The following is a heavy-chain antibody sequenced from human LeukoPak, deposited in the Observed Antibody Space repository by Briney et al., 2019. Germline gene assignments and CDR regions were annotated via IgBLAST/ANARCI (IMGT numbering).Heavy chain of an antibody. V-gene: IGHV1-46*01. J-gene: IGHJ5*02. CDR1: GYSFSSYY. D-gene: IGHD4-17*01. CDR3: ARSYGDYAFDP. CDR2: INPSGGST. Sequence: ASVKVSCKASGYSFSSYYMHWVRRAPGQGLEWMGIINPSGGSTSYAQKFQGRVTMTRDTSKSTVYMDLSSLRSEDTAVYYCARSYGDYAFDPWGQGTLVTVSS.